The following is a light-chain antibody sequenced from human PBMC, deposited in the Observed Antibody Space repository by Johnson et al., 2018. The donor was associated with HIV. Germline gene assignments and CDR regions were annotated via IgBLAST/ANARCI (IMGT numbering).Light chain of an antibody. CDR1: TSNVGNNF. CDR3: GTWDNSLNVSV. V-gene: IGLV1-51*02. Sequence: QFVLTQPPSVSAAPGQDVIISCSGSTSNVGNNFVSWYQQFPGRAPKLLIYENNKRPSGIPDRFSGSKSGTSATLGITGLQTGDEADYYCGTWDNSLNVSVFGTGTKVTVL. CDR2: ENN. J-gene: IGLJ1*01.